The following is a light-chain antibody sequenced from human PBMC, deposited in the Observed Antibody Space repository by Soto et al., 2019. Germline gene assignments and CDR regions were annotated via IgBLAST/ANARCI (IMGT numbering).Light chain of an antibody. CDR3: SSYTTHSILL. CDR2: DVS. J-gene: IGLJ1*01. CDR1: SSDIGGYDF. V-gene: IGLV2-14*03. Sequence: QYALTQPASVSGSPGQSITISCTGTSSDIGGYDFVSWYQQHPGKAPKLMIYDVSNRPSGVSNRFSGSKSGNTASLTISGLQAEDEADYYCSSYTTHSILLVGTGTKLTVL.